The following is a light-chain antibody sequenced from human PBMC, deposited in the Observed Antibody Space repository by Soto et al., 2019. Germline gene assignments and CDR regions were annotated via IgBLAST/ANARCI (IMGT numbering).Light chain of an antibody. V-gene: IGKV1-33*01. J-gene: IGKJ5*01. CDR2: DAS. CDR3: QQYDDLPIT. CDR1: QDIRQY. Sequence: DIQLTQAPSSLSASVGDTLTITCQAIQDIRQYLNWYQQKAGKALKPLIYDASNLNPGVPSRFRGSGSGTEFSFNITSLQPEDVATYYCQQYDDLPITFGQGTRLEIK.